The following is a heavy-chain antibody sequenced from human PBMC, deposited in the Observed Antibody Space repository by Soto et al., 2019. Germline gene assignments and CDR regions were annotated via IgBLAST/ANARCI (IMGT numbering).Heavy chain of an antibody. CDR2: ISAYNGNT. CDR3: ARRYDYGSGSRYHDAFDI. CDR1: GYTFTSYG. Sequence: ASVKVSCKASGYTFTSYGISWVRQAPGQGLEWMGWISAYNGNTNYAQKLQGRVTITRDTSASTAYMELSSLRSEDTAVYYCARRYDYGSGSRYHDAFDIWGQGTMVTVSS. J-gene: IGHJ3*02. D-gene: IGHD3-10*01. V-gene: IGHV1-18*01.